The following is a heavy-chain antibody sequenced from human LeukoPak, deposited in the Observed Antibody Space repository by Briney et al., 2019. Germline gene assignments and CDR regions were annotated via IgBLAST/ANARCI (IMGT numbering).Heavy chain of an antibody. J-gene: IGHJ4*02. Sequence: ASVKVSFKSSGSAFTNYGISWVRQAPGQGLEWMGWISTYNGNTNYAQKLQGRVTMTTDTPTSTAYMELRSLRSDDTALYYCARDADFWSGSETPQSYWGQGTLVTVSS. CDR3: ARDADFWSGSETPQSY. D-gene: IGHD3-3*01. V-gene: IGHV1-18*01. CDR1: GSAFTNYG. CDR2: ISTYNGNT.